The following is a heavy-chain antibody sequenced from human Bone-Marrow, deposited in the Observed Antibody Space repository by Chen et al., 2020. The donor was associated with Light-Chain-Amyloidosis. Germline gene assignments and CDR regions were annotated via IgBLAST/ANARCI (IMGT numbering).Heavy chain of an antibody. D-gene: IGHD3-16*02. V-gene: IGHV4-39*07. J-gene: IGHJ4*02. CDR2: IYYSGST. CDR1: GASISSSEYY. CDR3: ARDWYDYVWGSYRYPFDY. Sequence: QLQESGPGLVEPSKTLSLTCTVSGASISSSEYYWGWMRQTPGKGLEWIGSIYYSGSTYYNPSLKSRVTISVDTSKNQFSLKLSSVTAADTAVYYCARDWYDYVWGSYRYPFDYWGQGTLVTVSS.